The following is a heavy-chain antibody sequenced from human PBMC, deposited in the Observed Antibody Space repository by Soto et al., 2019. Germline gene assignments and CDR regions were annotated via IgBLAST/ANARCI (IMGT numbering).Heavy chain of an antibody. V-gene: IGHV3-23*01. CDR3: AKDPGDFDWLYCYY. Sequence: PGGSLRISCAACGYTFSSYAMGWVRQAPGKGLEWVSAISGSGGSTYYADSVKGRFTISRDNSKNTLYLQMNSLRAEDTAVYYCAKDPGDFDWLYCYYWGQGTLVTVSS. CDR1: GYTFSSYA. CDR2: ISGSGGST. J-gene: IGHJ4*02. D-gene: IGHD3-9*01.